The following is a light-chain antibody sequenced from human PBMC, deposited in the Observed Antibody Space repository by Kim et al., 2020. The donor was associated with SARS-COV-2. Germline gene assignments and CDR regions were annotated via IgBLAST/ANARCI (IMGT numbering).Light chain of an antibody. CDR3: QQYGSSPLT. J-gene: IGKJ4*01. V-gene: IGKV3-20*01. CDR2: GAS. Sequence: EIVLTQSPGTLSLSPGERATLSCRASQSVSSSYLAWYQQKPGQAPRLLIYGASSRATGIPDRFSGSGSGTGFTLTISRLEPEDFAVYYCQQYGSSPLTFGGGTKFDIK. CDR1: QSVSSSY.